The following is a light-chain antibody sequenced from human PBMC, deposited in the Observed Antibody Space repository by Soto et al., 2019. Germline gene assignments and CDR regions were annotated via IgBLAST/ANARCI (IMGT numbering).Light chain of an antibody. CDR3: QSYDNSLLAYV. CDR1: SSNIGAGFD. CDR2: AND. Sequence: QSVLTQPPSVSGAPGQRLTISCAGTSSNIGAGFDVHWYQQLPGTAPKLLIYANDDRPSGVPDQFSGSTSGTSASLAITGLQAEDAADYYCQSYDNSLLAYVFGGGTKLTVL. V-gene: IGLV1-40*01. J-gene: IGLJ2*01.